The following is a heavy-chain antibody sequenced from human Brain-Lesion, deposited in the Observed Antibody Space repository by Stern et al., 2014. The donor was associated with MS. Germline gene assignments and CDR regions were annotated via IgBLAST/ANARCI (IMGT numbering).Heavy chain of an antibody. V-gene: IGHV4-39*01. D-gene: IGHD2-15*01. CDR3: AGEEDIRYCSGGSCTGNWFDP. CDR2: IYYSGNT. J-gene: IGHJ5*02. CDR1: GGSVSSTSYA. Sequence: QLVESGPGLVKPSETLSLTCTVAGGSVSSTSYAWAWIRQPPGKGLEWIGAIYYSGNTYYSPSLKSRLTISLDTSKNQFSPHRGSGTAADTAVYYCAGEEDIRYCSGGSCTGNWFDPWGQGTLVTVSS.